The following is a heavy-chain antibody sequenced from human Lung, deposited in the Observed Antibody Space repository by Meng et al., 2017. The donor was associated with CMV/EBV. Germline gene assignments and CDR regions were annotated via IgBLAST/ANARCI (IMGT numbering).Heavy chain of an antibody. D-gene: IGHD1-26*01. Sequence: QVQLQGAGPGLVKASGTLSLTCGVSGVSISSNIRWTWVRQPPGKGLEWIGDIDDSGSTNYNPSLNSRISISLDKSKNHFSLKVNSVTAADTAVYYCARGTQDAWELLAYWGQGALVTVSS. V-gene: IGHV4-4*02. CDR3: ARGTQDAWELLAY. CDR1: GVSISSNIR. J-gene: IGHJ4*02. CDR2: IDDSGST.